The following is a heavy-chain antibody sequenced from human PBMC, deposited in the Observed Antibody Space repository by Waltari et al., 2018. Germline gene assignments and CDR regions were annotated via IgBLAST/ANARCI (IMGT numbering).Heavy chain of an antibody. CDR2: LSGSGGST. Sequence: EVQLLESGGGLVQPGGSLRLSCAASGFTFSSYAMSWVRQAPGKGLEWVSALSGSGGSTYYADSVKGRFTISRDNSKNTLYLQMNSLRAEDTAVYYCAKSHWFRELLYDYWGQGTLVTVSS. D-gene: IGHD3-10*01. V-gene: IGHV3-23*01. J-gene: IGHJ4*02. CDR1: GFTFSSYA. CDR3: AKSHWFRELLYDY.